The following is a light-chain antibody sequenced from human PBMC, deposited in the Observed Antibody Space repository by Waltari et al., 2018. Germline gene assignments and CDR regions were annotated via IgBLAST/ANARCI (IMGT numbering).Light chain of an antibody. CDR1: QSASSSY. CDR3: QQRSNWPPRYS. Sequence: DIVLTQSPATLSLSPGERATLSCRASQSASSSYFAWYQQRPGQAPRLLIYGASNRATGIPARFSGSGSGTDFTLTISSLEPEDFAAYYCQQRSNWPPRYSFGQGTKLEMK. J-gene: IGKJ2*01. CDR2: GAS. V-gene: IGKV3-11*01.